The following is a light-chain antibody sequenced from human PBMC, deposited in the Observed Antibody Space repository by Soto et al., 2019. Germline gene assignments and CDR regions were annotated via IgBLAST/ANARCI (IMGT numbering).Light chain of an antibody. Sequence: EIVMTQSPATLSVSPGERATLSCRATYSVGNNLAWYQQKPGQAPRLLISGASTRATGIPARFSGSGSGTEFTLTISSLQSEDFATYYCQQLESYPSTFGGGTKVAIK. J-gene: IGKJ4*01. CDR1: YSVGNN. CDR3: QQLESYPST. CDR2: GAS. V-gene: IGKV3-15*01.